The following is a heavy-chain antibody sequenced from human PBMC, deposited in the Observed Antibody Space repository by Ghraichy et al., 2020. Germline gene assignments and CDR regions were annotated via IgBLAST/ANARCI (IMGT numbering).Heavy chain of an antibody. V-gene: IGHV4-39*01. D-gene: IGHD6-19*01. CDR1: GGSISSSSYY. Sequence: GSLRLSCTVSGGSISSSSYYWGWIRQPPGKGLEWIGSIYYSGSTYYNPSLKSRVTISVDTSKNQFSLKLSSVTAADTAVYYCARTVAGRVYYYGMDVWGQGTTVTVSS. CDR3: ARTVAGRVYYYGMDV. J-gene: IGHJ6*02. CDR2: IYYSGST.